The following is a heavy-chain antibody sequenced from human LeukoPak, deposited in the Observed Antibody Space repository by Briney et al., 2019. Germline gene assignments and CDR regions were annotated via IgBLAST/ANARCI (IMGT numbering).Heavy chain of an antibody. CDR2: ISYDGSNK. Sequence: GGSLRLSCAASGFTFSSYAMHWVRQAPGKGLEWVAVISYDGSNKYYADSVKGRFTISRDNSKNTLYLQMNSLRAEDTAVYYCARVAAAAGTNDYWGQGTLVTVSS. CDR1: GFTFSSYA. D-gene: IGHD6-13*01. CDR3: ARVAAAAGTNDY. J-gene: IGHJ4*02. V-gene: IGHV3-30-3*01.